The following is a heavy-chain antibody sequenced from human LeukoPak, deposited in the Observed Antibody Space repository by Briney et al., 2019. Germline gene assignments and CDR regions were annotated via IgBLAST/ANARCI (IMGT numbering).Heavy chain of an antibody. Sequence: GRSLRLSCAAARFTVSNDYMGWVRQAPGKWLEWVSVIYGAGATYCADSVRGRFTISRDNSENTLFLQMNGLRAEGTAVYYCTWLLPSSNHYFESWGQGTLVTVSS. V-gene: IGHV3-53*01. CDR2: IYGAGAT. CDR1: RFTVSNDY. CDR3: TWLLPSSNHYFES. J-gene: IGHJ4*02. D-gene: IGHD6-19*01.